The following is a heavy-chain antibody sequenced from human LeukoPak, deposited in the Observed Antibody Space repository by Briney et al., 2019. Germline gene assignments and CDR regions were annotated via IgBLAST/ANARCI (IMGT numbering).Heavy chain of an antibody. CDR2: ISGSGGST. V-gene: IGHV3-23*01. CDR3: AKAAMDPDYYYYGMDV. Sequence: AGGSLRLSCAASGFTFSSYGMSWVRQAPGKGLEWVSAISGSGGSTYYADSVKGRFTISRDNSNNTLYLQMNSLRAEDTAVYYCAKAAMDPDYYYYGMDVWGKGTTVTVSS. CDR1: GFTFSSYG. D-gene: IGHD5-18*01. J-gene: IGHJ6*04.